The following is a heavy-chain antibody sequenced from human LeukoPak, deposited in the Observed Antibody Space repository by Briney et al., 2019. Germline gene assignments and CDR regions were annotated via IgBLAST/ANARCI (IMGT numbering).Heavy chain of an antibody. V-gene: IGHV4-61*02. CDR3: ASLLGGGLYYYYYMDV. D-gene: IGHD2-15*01. J-gene: IGHJ6*03. CDR1: GDSISSGDYY. CDR2: ISSSGST. Sequence: SETLSLTCTVSGDSISSGDYYWSWIRQPAGKGLEWIGRISSSGSTNYNPSLKSRVTIPVDTSKNQFSLKLSSVTAADTAVYFCASLLGGGLYYYYYMDVWGKGTTVTISS.